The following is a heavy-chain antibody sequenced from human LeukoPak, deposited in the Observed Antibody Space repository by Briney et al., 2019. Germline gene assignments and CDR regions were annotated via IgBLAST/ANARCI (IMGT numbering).Heavy chain of an antibody. D-gene: IGHD1-26*01. CDR2: ISGSGGST. Sequence: PGGSLRLSCAASGFTFSSYAMSWVRQAPGKGLEWVSAISGSGGSTYYADSVKGRFTFSRDNAKNTLYVQMNSLRAEDTAVYYCARDRSGGNYATFEYWGQGTLVTVSS. J-gene: IGHJ4*02. V-gene: IGHV3-23*01. CDR3: ARDRSGGNYATFEY. CDR1: GFTFSSYA.